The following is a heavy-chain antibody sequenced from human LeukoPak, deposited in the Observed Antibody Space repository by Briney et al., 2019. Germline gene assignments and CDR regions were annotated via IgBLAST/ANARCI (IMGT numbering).Heavy chain of an antibody. CDR3: ATHGGYCSGGSCPKGYYYYMDV. Sequence: RTSETLSLTCAVYGGSFSGYYWSWIRQPPGKGLEWIGEINHSGSTNYNPSLKSRVTISVDTSKNQFSLKLSSVTAADTAVYYCATHGGYCSGGSCPKGYYYYMDVWGKGTTVTVSS. V-gene: IGHV4-34*01. J-gene: IGHJ6*03. CDR1: GGSFSGYY. CDR2: INHSGST. D-gene: IGHD2-15*01.